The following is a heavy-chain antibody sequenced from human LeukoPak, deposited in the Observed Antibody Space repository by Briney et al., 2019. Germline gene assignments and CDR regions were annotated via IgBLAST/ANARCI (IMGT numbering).Heavy chain of an antibody. CDR1: GFTFSSYW. CDR3: ARVADYDFLSGYYSPFDH. Sequence: PGGSLRLSCAASGFTFSSYWVYWVRQAPGKGLEWVANIKGDESDDHYVASVRGRFTISRDNAKRSLYLQMNNLRAEDTGVYYCARVADYDFLSGYYSPFDHWGQGVLVIVSS. J-gene: IGHJ4*02. D-gene: IGHD3-3*01. V-gene: IGHV3-7*01. CDR2: IKGDESDD.